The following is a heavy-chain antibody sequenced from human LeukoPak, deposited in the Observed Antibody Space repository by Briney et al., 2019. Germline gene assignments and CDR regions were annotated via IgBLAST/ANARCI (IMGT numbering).Heavy chain of an antibody. CDR1: GFTVSSKY. J-gene: IGHJ4*02. V-gene: IGHV3-53*01. Sequence: PGGSLRLSCAASGFTVSSKYMSWVRQAPGKGLEWVSVIYTGGSTDYADSVKGRFTISRDNSEHTLHLQMNSLRAEDTAVYYCARIPKITYFDYWGQGTLVTVSS. D-gene: IGHD3-16*01. CDR2: IYTGGST. CDR3: ARIPKITYFDY.